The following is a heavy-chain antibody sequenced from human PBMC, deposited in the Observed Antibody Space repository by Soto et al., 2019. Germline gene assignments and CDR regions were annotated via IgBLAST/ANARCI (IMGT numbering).Heavy chain of an antibody. D-gene: IGHD5-12*01. Sequence: QVHLVQSGAEVKKPGSSVKVSCKTSGGTFSNCAINWVRQAPGQGLEWMGGIIPMSGRPRGMGGTIPFFGSTNYAQKFQGRVTISADESTRTAYMELSSLASEDTAVYYCAREETWMEMWRSPGPMPRQGYYGMGVWGQGTTVTVSS. CDR1: GGTFSNCA. V-gene: IGHV1-69*01. J-gene: IGHJ6*02. CDR2: IIPMSGRPRGMGGTIPFFGST. CDR3: AREETWMEMWRSPGPMPRQGYYGMGV.